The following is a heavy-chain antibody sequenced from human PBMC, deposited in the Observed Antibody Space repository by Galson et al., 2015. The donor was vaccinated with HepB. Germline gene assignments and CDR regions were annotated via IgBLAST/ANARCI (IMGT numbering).Heavy chain of an antibody. V-gene: IGHV1-8*01. J-gene: IGHJ4*02. CDR2: MNPNSGNT. CDR1: GYTFTSYD. D-gene: IGHD3-16*02. Sequence: SVKVSCKASGYTFTSYDINWVRQATGQGLEWMGWMNPNSGNTGYAQKFQGRVTMTRNTSISTAYMELSSLRSEDTAVYYCARGYGPYDYVWGSYRLWDSGYPFDYWGQGTLVTVSS. CDR3: ARGYGPYDYVWGSYRLWDSGYPFDY.